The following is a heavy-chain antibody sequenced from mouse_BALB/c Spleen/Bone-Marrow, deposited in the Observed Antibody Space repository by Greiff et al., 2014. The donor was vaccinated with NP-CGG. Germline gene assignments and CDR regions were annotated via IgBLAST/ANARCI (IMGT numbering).Heavy chain of an antibody. CDR1: GYAFSSYW. J-gene: IGHJ2*01. CDR3: ARVRNWADY. Sequence: QVQLQQPGAELVRPGSSVKISWKASGYAFSSYWMNWVKQRPGQGLEWIGQIYPGDGDTNYNGKFKGKATLTADKSSSTAYMQLSSLTSEDSAVYFCARVRNWADYWGQGTTLTVSS. D-gene: IGHD4-1*01. CDR2: IYPGDGDT. V-gene: IGHV1-80*01.